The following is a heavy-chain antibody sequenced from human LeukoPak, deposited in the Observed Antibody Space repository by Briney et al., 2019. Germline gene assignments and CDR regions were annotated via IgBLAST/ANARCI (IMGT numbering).Heavy chain of an antibody. Sequence: ASVKVSCKASGYTFTGYYMHWVRQAPGQGLEWMGWINPNSGGTNYAQKFQDRVTMTRDTSISTAYMELSRLRSDDTAVYYCARAARGSGSYHLGVFWGQGTLVTVSS. V-gene: IGHV1-2*02. CDR2: INPNSGGT. CDR1: GYTFTGYY. CDR3: ARAARGSGSYHLGVF. J-gene: IGHJ4*02. D-gene: IGHD3-10*01.